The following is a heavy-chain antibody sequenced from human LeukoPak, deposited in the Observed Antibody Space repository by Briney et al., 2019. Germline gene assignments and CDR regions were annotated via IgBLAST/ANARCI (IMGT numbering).Heavy chain of an antibody. D-gene: IGHD6-6*01. CDR2: INPSGGST. Sequence: ASVKVSCKASGYTFTSYDINWARQAPGQGLEWMGIINPSGGSTSYAQKFQGRVTMTRDMSTSTVYMELSSLRSEDTAVYYCARSSEGSSSVDFDYRGQGTLVTVSS. J-gene: IGHJ4*02. CDR3: ARSSEGSSSVDFDY. V-gene: IGHV1-46*01. CDR1: GYTFTSYD.